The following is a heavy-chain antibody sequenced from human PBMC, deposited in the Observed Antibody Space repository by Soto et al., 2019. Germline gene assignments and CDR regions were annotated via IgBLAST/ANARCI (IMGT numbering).Heavy chain of an antibody. CDR1: GVSISSYF. J-gene: IGHJ4*02. CDR3: ARQGISGSYYFDF. V-gene: IGHV4-59*01. Sequence: ETLSLTCTVSGVSISSYFWSWIRQPPGKGLEWIGYIFYSGSTNFNPSLKSRVTMSLDTSKNQFSLKLVSVTPADTAVYYCARQGISGSYYFDFWGQGTPVTVSS. CDR2: IFYSGST. D-gene: IGHD3-10*01.